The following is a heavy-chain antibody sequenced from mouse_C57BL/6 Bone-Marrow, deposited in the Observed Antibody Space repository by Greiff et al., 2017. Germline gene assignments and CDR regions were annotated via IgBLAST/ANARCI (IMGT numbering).Heavy chain of an antibody. D-gene: IGHD1-1*01. CDR3: TTLYYDGSSSYYYAMDY. V-gene: IGHV14-4*01. CDR1: GFNIKDDY. J-gene: IGHJ4*01. Sequence: EVQLQQSGAELVRPGASVKLSCTASGFNIKDDYMHWVKQRPEQGLEWIGWIDPENGDTEYASKFQGKATITADTSSNTDYLQLSSLTSEDTAVYYCTTLYYDGSSSYYYAMDYWGQGTSVTVSS. CDR2: IDPENGDT.